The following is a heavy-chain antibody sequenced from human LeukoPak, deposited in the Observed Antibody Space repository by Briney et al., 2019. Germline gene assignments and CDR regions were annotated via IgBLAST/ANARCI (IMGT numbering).Heavy chain of an antibody. J-gene: IGHJ6*03. CDR1: GFTFSSYA. D-gene: IGHD3-10*01. CDR3: ARNSRITMVRGVFPYMDV. CDR2: ISYDGSNK. V-gene: IGHV3-30-3*01. Sequence: PGGSLRLSCAASGFTFSSYAIHWVRQAPGKGLEWVAVISYDGSNKYYADSVKGRFTMSRDNSKNTLYLQMNSLRAEDTAVYYCARNSRITMVRGVFPYMDVWGKGTTVTVSS.